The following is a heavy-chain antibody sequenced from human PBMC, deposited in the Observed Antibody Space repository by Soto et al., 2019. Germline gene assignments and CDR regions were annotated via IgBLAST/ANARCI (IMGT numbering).Heavy chain of an antibody. V-gene: IGHV1-3*01. J-gene: IGHJ5*02. CDR1: GYTFTHYA. D-gene: IGHD6-13*01. Sequence: QVQLVQSGAEVKKPGASVKVSCTASGYTFTHYAIHWVRHAPGQRLEWMGFINAGSGNTKYSQTFQGRLTFTKDTSASTAYMDLSSLRSEDTAIYCGARGLAADGAWGQGTLVTVSS. CDR3: ARGLAADGA. CDR2: INAGSGNT.